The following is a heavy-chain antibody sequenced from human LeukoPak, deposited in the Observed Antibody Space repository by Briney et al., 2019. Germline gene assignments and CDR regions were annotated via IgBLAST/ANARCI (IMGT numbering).Heavy chain of an antibody. CDR3: ARVSYYYDSSGSLGY. Sequence: GSVKDSCKASGYTFTGSYMHWVRQAPEQGVEWMGSIYPTSGGTNYAQKFQGRVIMTRDTSISTAYMELSRLRSDDTAVYYCARVSYYYDSSGSLGYWGQGTLVTVSS. V-gene: IGHV1-2*02. CDR2: IYPTSGGT. J-gene: IGHJ4*02. CDR1: GYTFTGSY. D-gene: IGHD3-22*01.